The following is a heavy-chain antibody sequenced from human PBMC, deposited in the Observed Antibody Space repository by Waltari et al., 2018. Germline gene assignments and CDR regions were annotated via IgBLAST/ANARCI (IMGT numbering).Heavy chain of an antibody. D-gene: IGHD2-2*01. CDR2: MNPNSGNT. CDR1: GYTFTSYD. CDR3: ARDDGYCSSTSCYPGY. Sequence: QVQLVQSGAEVKKPGASVKVSCKASGYTFTSYDINWVRQATGQGLEWMGWMNPNSGNTGYAQKFQGRVTMTRDTSTSTVYMELSSLRSEDTAVYYCARDDGYCSSTSCYPGYWGQGTLVTVSS. V-gene: IGHV1-8*01. J-gene: IGHJ4*02.